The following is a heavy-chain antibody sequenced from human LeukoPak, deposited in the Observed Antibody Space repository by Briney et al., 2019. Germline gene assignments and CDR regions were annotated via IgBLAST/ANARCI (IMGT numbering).Heavy chain of an antibody. CDR1: GGTFSSYA. CDR3: ARERPYYYDSSGYHGSRWAFDI. J-gene: IGHJ3*02. Sequence: SVKVSCTASGGTFSSYAISWVRQAPGQGLEWMGGIIPIFGTANYAQKFQGRVTITADESTSTAYMELSSLRSEDTAVYYCARERPYYYDSSGYHGSRWAFDIWGQGTMVTVSS. V-gene: IGHV1-69*13. D-gene: IGHD3-22*01. CDR2: IIPIFGTA.